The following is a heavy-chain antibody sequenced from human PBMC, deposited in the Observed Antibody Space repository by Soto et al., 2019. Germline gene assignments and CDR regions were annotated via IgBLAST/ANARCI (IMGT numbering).Heavy chain of an antibody. D-gene: IGHD5-12*01. V-gene: IGHV4-31*03. Sequence: QVQLQESGPGLVNPSQTLSLTCTVSGGSINSGAYYWSWVRQHPGKGLEWIGYIYYSGSTYFSPSLKRRLTISIDTSKNQFSLKLSSVTAADTAMYYCARARLRAVYAFDFWGQGTMVTVSS. CDR3: ARARLRAVYAFDF. CDR2: IYYSGST. CDR1: GGSINSGAYY. J-gene: IGHJ3*01.